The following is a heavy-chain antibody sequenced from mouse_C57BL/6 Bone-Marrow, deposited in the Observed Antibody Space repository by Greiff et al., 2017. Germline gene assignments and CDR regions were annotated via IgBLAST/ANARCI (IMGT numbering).Heavy chain of an antibody. D-gene: IGHD1-1*01. J-gene: IGHJ3*01. CDR1: GYTFTSYG. V-gene: IGHV1-81*01. CDR2: IYPRSGNT. CDR3: ARSLGSSPAWFAY. Sequence: QVHVKQSGAELARPGASVKLSCKASGYTFTSYGISWVKQRTGQGLEWIGEIYPRSGNTYYNEKFKGKATLTADKSSSTAYMELRSLTSEDSAVYFCARSLGSSPAWFAYWGQGTLVTVSA.